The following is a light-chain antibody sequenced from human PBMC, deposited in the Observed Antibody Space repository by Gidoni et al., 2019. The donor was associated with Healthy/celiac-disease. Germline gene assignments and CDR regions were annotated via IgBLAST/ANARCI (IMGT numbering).Light chain of an antibody. V-gene: IGKV3-20*01. CDR2: GAS. CDR3: QQYGSSLMYT. Sequence: ILLPQSPGTLSLSPGERATLSCRASQSVSSSYLAWYQQKPGQAPRLLIYGASSRATGIPDRFSGSGSGTDFTLTISRLEPEDFAVYYCQQYGSSLMYTFGQGTKLEIK. CDR1: QSVSSSY. J-gene: IGKJ2*01.